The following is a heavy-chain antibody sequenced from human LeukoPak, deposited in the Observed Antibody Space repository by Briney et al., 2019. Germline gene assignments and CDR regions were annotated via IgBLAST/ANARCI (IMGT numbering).Heavy chain of an antibody. J-gene: IGHJ3*02. CDR2: IYPGDSDT. V-gene: IGHV5-51*01. D-gene: IGHD2-15*01. CDR1: GYSFTSYW. CDR3: AREWWEGYCSGGSCYDDAFDI. Sequence: GESLKISCKGSGYSFTSYWIGWVRQMPGKGLEWMGIIYPGDSDTRYSPSFQGQVTISADKSISTAYLQWSSLKASDTAMYYCAREWWEGYCSGGSCYDDAFDIWGQGTMVTVSS.